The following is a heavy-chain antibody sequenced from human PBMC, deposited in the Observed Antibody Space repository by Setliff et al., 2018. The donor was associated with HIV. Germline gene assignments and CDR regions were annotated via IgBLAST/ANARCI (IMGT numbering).Heavy chain of an antibody. CDR1: GDSFSSSCYY. D-gene: IGHD2-21*02. J-gene: IGHJ4*02. CDR2: IYTSGNA. CDR3: ARAPGVTPFYH. V-gene: IGHV4-61*09. Sequence: PSETLSLTCTVSGDSFSSSCYYWSWIRQPAGKELEWIGHIYTSGNANYNPSLRSRVTISVDTSKNQFSLRVSSVTAADTAVYYCARAPGVTPFYHGGRGTLVSVS.